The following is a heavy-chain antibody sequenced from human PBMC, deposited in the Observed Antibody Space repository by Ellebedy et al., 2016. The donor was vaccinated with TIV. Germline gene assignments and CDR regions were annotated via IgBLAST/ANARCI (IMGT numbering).Heavy chain of an antibody. CDR2: ISAYNGNT. V-gene: IGHV1-18*01. Sequence: ASVKVSCXASGYTFTSYGISWVRQAPGQGLEWMGWISAYNGNTNYAQKLQGRVTMTTDTSTSTAYMELRSLRSDDTAVYYCARVPGGYDFWSGYDASYYFDYWGQGTLVTVSS. CDR1: GYTFTSYG. D-gene: IGHD3-3*01. J-gene: IGHJ4*02. CDR3: ARVPGGYDFWSGYDASYYFDY.